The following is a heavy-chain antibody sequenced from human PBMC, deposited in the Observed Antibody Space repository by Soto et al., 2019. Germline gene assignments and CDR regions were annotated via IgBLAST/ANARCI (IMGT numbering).Heavy chain of an antibody. Sequence: SETLSLTCAVYGGSFSGYYWSWIRQPPGKGLEWIGEINHSGSTNYNPSLKSRVTISVDTSKNQFSLKLSSVTAADTAVYYCAGYYYYDSSGYLNYFDYWGQGTLVTVSS. CDR2: INHSGST. V-gene: IGHV4-34*01. CDR3: AGYYYYDSSGYLNYFDY. D-gene: IGHD3-22*01. J-gene: IGHJ4*02. CDR1: GGSFSGYY.